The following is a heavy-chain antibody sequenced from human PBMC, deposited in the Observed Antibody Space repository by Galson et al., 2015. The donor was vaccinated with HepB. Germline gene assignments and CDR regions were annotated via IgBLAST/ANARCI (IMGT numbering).Heavy chain of an antibody. CDR1: GFTFSDFA. CDR3: AKSAHRYWTGFLA. D-gene: IGHD3/OR15-3a*01. V-gene: IGHV3-23*01. Sequence: SLRLSCAASGFTFSDFAMSWVRKAPGKGLEWISAISVEGDTYYGDSVKGRFTISRDNPMNRLYLQMDSLRVDDTAIYYCAKSAHRYWTGFLAWGQGTLVTVSS. CDR2: ISVEGDT. J-gene: IGHJ5*02.